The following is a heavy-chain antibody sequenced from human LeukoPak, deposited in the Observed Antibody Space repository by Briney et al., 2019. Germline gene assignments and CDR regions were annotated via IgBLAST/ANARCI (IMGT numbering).Heavy chain of an antibody. CDR1: GFTFSTYG. CDR2: LSSGGINK. CDR3: ARDHAGSGRAFDY. D-gene: IGHD2-15*01. J-gene: IGHJ4*02. V-gene: IGHV3-30*03. Sequence: PGRSLRLSCAASGFTFSTYGIHWVRQAPGKGLEWVELLSSGGINKHYADSVKGRFIISRDNSMNTLYLQMNSLGVEDTAVYYCARDHAGSGRAFDYWGQGTLVTVSS.